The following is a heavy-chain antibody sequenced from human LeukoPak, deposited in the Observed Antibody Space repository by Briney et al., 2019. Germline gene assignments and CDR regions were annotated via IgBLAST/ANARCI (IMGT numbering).Heavy chain of an antibody. D-gene: IGHD6-19*01. CDR1: GFTFSSYE. CDR3: ARVAGYSSGWLASDY. CDR2: ISSSGSTI. Sequence: GGSLRLSCAASGFTFSSYEMNWVRQAPGKGLEWVSYISSSGSTIYYADSVKGRFTISRDNAKNSLYLQMNSLRAEETAVYYCARVAGYSSGWLASDYWGQGTLVTVSS. V-gene: IGHV3-48*03. J-gene: IGHJ4*02.